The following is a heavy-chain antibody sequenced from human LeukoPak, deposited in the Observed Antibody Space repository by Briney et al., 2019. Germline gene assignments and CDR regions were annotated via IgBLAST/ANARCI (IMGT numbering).Heavy chain of an antibody. CDR2: INHSGST. Sequence: SETLSLTCAVYGGSFSGYYGSWIRQPPGKGLEWIGEINHSGSTNYNPSLKSRVTISVDTSKNQFSLKLSSVTAADTAVYYCARVRVADYYYYGMDVWGQGTTVTVSS. J-gene: IGHJ6*02. V-gene: IGHV4-34*01. CDR1: GGSFSGYY. CDR3: ARVRVADYYYYGMDV.